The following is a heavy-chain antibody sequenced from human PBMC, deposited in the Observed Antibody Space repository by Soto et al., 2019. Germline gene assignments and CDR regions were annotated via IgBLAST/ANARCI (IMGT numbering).Heavy chain of an antibody. Sequence: SETLSLTCAVSGGSISSGGYSWSWIRQPPGKGLEWIGYICHSGSTYYNPSLKSRVTISVDRSKNQFSLKLSSVTAADTAVYYCARGGIAAADYDYWGQGTLVTVSS. D-gene: IGHD6-13*01. CDR1: GGSISSGGYS. CDR3: ARGGIAAADYDY. J-gene: IGHJ4*02. V-gene: IGHV4-30-2*01. CDR2: ICHSGST.